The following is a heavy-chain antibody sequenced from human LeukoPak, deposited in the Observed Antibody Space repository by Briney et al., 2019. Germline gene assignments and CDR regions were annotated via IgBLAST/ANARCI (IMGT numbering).Heavy chain of an antibody. V-gene: IGHV4-34*01. J-gene: IGHJ4*02. Sequence: SETLSLTCAVYGGSFSGYYWSWIRQPPGKGLEWIGEINHSGSTNYNPSLKSRVTISVDTSKNQFSLKLSSVTAADTAVYYCARAPRWKLQSPRYHIEYWGQGTLVTVSS. CDR2: INHSGST. CDR1: GGSFSGYY. CDR3: ARAPRWKLQSPRYHIEY. D-gene: IGHD5-24*01.